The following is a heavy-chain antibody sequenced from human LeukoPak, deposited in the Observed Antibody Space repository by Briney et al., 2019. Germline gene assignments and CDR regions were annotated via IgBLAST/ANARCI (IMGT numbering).Heavy chain of an antibody. Sequence: ASVKVSCKASGYSFTGYYMHWVRQAPGQGLEWMGWINPNSGGTNYAQNFQGRVTMTRDTSISTAYMELSRLRSDDTALYYCARVWQYSRSSGAFDIWGQGTMVTVSS. J-gene: IGHJ3*02. CDR3: ARVWQYSRSSGAFDI. D-gene: IGHD6-6*01. V-gene: IGHV1-2*02. CDR1: GYSFTGYY. CDR2: INPNSGGT.